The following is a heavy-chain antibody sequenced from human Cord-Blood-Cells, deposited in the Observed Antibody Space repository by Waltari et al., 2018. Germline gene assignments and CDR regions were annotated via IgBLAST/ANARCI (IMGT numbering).Heavy chain of an antibody. CDR1: GRPIRSYY. D-gene: IGHD3-22*01. V-gene: IGHV4-4*07. CDR3: ARDRRYYDSSGYYYYYGMDV. Sequence: QVQLPESGLGPVKPSGILALTCTVSGRPIRSYYWSWHRPSAGTGLEGIGRIYTSGSTNSNPSLKRRVTMSVDTSKNQFSLKLSSVTAADTAVYYCARDRRYYDSSGYYYYYGMDVWGQVTTVTVSS. CDR2: IYTSGST. J-gene: IGHJ6*02.